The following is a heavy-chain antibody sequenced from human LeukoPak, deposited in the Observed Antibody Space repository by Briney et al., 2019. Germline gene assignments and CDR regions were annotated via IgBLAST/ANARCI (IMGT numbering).Heavy chain of an antibody. CDR3: ARHCLYSSGCPFDY. D-gene: IGHD6-19*01. V-gene: IGHV4-39*01. CDR2: IYYSGST. Sequence: SETLSLTCTVSGGSISGSNYYWGWIRQPPGKGLEWIGSIYYSGSTNYNPSLKSRVTISVDTSKNQFSLKLSSVTAADTAVYYCARHCLYSSGCPFDYWGQGTLVTVSS. CDR1: GGSISGSNYY. J-gene: IGHJ4*02.